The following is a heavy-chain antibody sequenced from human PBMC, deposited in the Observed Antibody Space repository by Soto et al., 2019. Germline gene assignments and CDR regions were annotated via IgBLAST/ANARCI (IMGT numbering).Heavy chain of an antibody. Sequence: QVQLVESGGDLVQPGRSLRLSCAASGLTFSTSIMHWVRQTPDKGLEWIGVISGDAISKIYAESVKGRFNLSRDNSKNTVYLEMNSLTPEDTAVYYCAREENSSGHAGTFQHWGQGTLVTVSA. CDR1: GLTFSTSI. J-gene: IGHJ1*01. CDR3: AREENSSGHAGTFQH. CDR2: ISGDAISK. D-gene: IGHD2-15*01. V-gene: IGHV3-30*04.